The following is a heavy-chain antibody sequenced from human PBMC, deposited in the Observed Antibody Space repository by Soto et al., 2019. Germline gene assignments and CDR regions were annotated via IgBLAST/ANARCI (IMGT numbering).Heavy chain of an antibody. Sequence: QVQLVQSGAEVKKPGASVKVSCKASGYTFTSYGISWVRQAPGQGLEWMGWISAYNGNTNYAQKLQGRVTMTTDTSTSTAYMELRSMRSDDTAVYYCARDRPIYSSGWPFDYWGQGTLVTVSS. V-gene: IGHV1-18*01. CDR2: ISAYNGNT. CDR1: GYTFTSYG. J-gene: IGHJ4*02. D-gene: IGHD6-19*01. CDR3: ARDRPIYSSGWPFDY.